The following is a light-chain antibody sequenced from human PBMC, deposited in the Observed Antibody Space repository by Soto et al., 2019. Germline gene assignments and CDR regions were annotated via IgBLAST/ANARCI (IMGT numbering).Light chain of an antibody. V-gene: IGKV3-20*01. CDR3: AQYGSSPRT. Sequence: EIVLTQSPGTLSLSPWERATLSCRASQSVSSSYLAWYQQKPGQAPRLLIYGASSRATGIPDRFSGSGSGTDFTLTISRLEPEDFAVYYCAQYGSSPRTFGQGTKVDIK. CDR2: GAS. CDR1: QSVSSSY. J-gene: IGKJ1*01.